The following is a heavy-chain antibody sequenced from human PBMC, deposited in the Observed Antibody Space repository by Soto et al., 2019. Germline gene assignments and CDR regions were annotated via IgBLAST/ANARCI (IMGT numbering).Heavy chain of an antibody. CDR3: ARVAGTTTYFDY. D-gene: IGHD1-1*01. V-gene: IGHV4-38-2*01. CDR1: GYSISSGYY. Sequence: NPSETLSLTXAVSGYSISSGYYWGWIRQPPGKGLEWTGSIYHSGSTYYNPSLKSRVTISVDTSKNQFSLKLSSVTAADTAVYYCARVAGTTTYFDYWGQGTLVTVSS. CDR2: IYHSGST. J-gene: IGHJ4*02.